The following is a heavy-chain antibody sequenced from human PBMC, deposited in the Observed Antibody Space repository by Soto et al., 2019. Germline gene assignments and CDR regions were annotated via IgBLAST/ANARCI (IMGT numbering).Heavy chain of an antibody. D-gene: IGHD3-10*01. CDR1: GGSVSSGSYY. V-gene: IGHV4-61*01. CDR2: IYYSGST. Sequence: PSETLSLTCTVSGGSVSSGSYYWSWIRQPPGKGLEWIGYIYYSGSTNYNPSLKSRVTISVDTSKNQFSLKLSSVTAADTAVYYCARRVASIPDYGSGDIDYFDYWGQGTLVTVSS. CDR3: ARRVASIPDYGSGDIDYFDY. J-gene: IGHJ4*02.